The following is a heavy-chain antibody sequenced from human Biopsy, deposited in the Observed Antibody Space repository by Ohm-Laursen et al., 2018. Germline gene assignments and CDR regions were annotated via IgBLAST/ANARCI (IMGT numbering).Heavy chain of an antibody. Sequence: GTLSLTCPVSGGSISNNNYYWGWIRQPPGKGLEWIGSIFYRGSTHYKPSLKSRVNIYVDTSKNQFSLKLNSVTAADTAVYYCARDYDTSGYYYVSWGQGTLVTVSS. D-gene: IGHD3-22*01. CDR2: IFYRGST. J-gene: IGHJ5*02. CDR3: ARDYDTSGYYYVS. CDR1: GGSISNNNYY. V-gene: IGHV4-39*01.